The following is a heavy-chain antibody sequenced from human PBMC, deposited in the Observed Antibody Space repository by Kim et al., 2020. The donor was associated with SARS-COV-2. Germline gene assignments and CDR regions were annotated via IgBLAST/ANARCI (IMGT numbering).Heavy chain of an antibody. V-gene: IGHV3-21*01. CDR1: GFTFSSYS. D-gene: IGHD3-22*01. J-gene: IGHJ6*02. CDR3: ARMYYYDSSGGYYYGMDV. Sequence: GGSLRLSCAASGFTFSSYSMNWVRQAPGKGLEWVSSISSSSSYIYYADSVKGRFTISRDNAKNSLYLQMNSLRAEDTAVYYCARMYYYDSSGGYYYGMDVWGQGTTVTVSS. CDR2: ISSSSSYI.